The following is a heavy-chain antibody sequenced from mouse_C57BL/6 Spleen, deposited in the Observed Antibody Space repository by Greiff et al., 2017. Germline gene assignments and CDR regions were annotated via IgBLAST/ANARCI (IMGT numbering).Heavy chain of an antibody. J-gene: IGHJ1*03. CDR2: IDPETGGT. Sequence: QVHVKQSGAELVRPGASVTLSCKASGYTFTDYEMHWVKQTPVHGLEWIGAIDPETGGTAYNQKFKGKAILTADKSSSTAYMELRSLTSEDSAVYYCTRRKIYYGNYDWYFDVWGTGTTVTVSS. D-gene: IGHD2-1*01. CDR1: GYTFTDYE. CDR3: TRRKIYYGNYDWYFDV. V-gene: IGHV1-15*01.